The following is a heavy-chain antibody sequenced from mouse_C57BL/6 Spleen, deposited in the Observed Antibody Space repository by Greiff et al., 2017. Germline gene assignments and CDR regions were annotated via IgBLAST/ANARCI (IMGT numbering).Heavy chain of an antibody. CDR2: IDPTSGGT. Sequence: QVQLQQPGAELVKPGASVKLSCKASGYTFTSYWMPWVKQRPGRGLEWIGRIDPTSGGTKYNEKFKSKATLTVDTPSNTAYMHLSSLTSEDSAVFYCARLEYYGSSPYYLDYWGQGTTLTGSS. V-gene: IGHV1-72*01. D-gene: IGHD1-1*01. CDR3: ARLEYYGSSPYYLDY. J-gene: IGHJ2*01. CDR1: GYTFTSYW.